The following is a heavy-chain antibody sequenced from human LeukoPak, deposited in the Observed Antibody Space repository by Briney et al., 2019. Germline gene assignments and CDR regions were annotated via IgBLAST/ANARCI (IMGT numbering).Heavy chain of an antibody. V-gene: IGHV6-1*01. J-gene: IGHJ3*02. Sequence: KASQTLSLTCAISGDSVSSNSAAWNWVRQSPSRGLEWLGRTYYRSEWYNDYAVSVKSRITLNPDTSKNQFSLQLNSVTPEDTAVYYCARGDISGYYAFDIWGRGTMVTVSS. CDR1: GDSVSSNSAA. D-gene: IGHD3-22*01. CDR2: TYYRSEWYN. CDR3: ARGDISGYYAFDI.